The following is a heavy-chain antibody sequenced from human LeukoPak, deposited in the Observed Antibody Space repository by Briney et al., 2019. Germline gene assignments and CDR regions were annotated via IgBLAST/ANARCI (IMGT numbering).Heavy chain of an antibody. CDR1: GFTFSIYW. Sequence: GGSLRLSCAASGFTFSIYWMSGVRQAPGKGLWWVANIKEDGSEKYYVDSVKGRFNISRDNAKHSLYLEMNRLKGDDTAMYYCASDRWKAFDCWGQGNLVTVYS. D-gene: IGHD1-1*01. CDR3: ASDRWKAFDC. V-gene: IGHV3-7*01. CDR2: IKEDGSEK. J-gene: IGHJ4*02.